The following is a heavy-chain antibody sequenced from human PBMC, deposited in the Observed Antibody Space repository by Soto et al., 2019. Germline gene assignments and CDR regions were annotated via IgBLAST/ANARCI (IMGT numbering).Heavy chain of an antibody. Sequence: LRLSCAASGFTFSSYAMHWVRQAPGNVLEWVAVISYDGSNKYYADSVKGRFTISRDNSKNTLYLQMNSLRAEDTAVYYCARDGWATVTGFDYGMDVWGQGTTVTVSS. CDR1: GFTFSSYA. CDR2: ISYDGSNK. D-gene: IGHD4-17*01. CDR3: ARDGWATVTGFDYGMDV. V-gene: IGHV3-30-3*01. J-gene: IGHJ6*02.